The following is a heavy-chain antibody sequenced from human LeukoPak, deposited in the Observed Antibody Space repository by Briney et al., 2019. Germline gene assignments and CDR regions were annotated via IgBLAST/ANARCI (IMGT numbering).Heavy chain of an antibody. V-gene: IGHV1-3*03. Sequence: GASAKVSCKASGYTFTSYAMHWVRQAPGQRLEWMGWINAGNGNTKYSQEFQGRVTITRDTPASTVYMELSSLRSEDMAVYYCARGGLTAEHAFDIWGQGTMVTVSS. CDR3: ARGGLTAEHAFDI. CDR1: GYTFTSYA. J-gene: IGHJ3*02. CDR2: INAGNGNT. D-gene: IGHD3-16*01.